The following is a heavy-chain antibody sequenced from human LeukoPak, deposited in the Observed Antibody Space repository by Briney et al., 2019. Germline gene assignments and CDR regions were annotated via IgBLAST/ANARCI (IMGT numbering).Heavy chain of an antibody. V-gene: IGHV1-46*01. J-gene: IGHJ5*02. CDR1: GYTFTSYY. CDR2: INPSGGST. CDR3: ARERSWFDP. Sequence: ASVKVSCKASGYTFTSYYMHWVRQAPGQGLEWMGIINPSGGSTNYAQKLQGRVTMTTDTSTSTAYMELRSLRSDDTAVYYCARERSWFDPWGQGTLVTVSS.